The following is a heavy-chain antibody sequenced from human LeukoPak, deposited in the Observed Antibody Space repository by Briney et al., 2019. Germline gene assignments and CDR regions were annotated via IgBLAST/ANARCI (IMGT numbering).Heavy chain of an antibody. CDR3: ARSAAGLSYGMDV. V-gene: IGHV4-59*08. D-gene: IGHD6-13*01. Sequence: SETLSLTCTVSGDSISSSYWSWIRQPPGQGLEWIGHIYYSGSTNYNPSLKSRVTISVTKNQFSLKLSSVTAADTAVYFCARSAAGLSYGMDVWGQGTTVTVSS. J-gene: IGHJ6*02. CDR2: IYYSGST. CDR1: GDSISSSY.